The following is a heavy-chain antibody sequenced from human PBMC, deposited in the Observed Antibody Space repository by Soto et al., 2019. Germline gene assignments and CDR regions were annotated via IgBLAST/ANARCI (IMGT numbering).Heavy chain of an antibody. CDR3: ARHERFITFFVLFMAPKGKYGMHL. D-gene: IGHD3-3*01. Sequence: GESLKISCKGSGYSFTSYWIGWVRQMPGKGLEWMGIIYPGDSDTRYSPSFQGQVTISADKSISTAYLQWSSLKASDTAMYYWARHERFITFFVLFMAPKGKYGMHLGDKAPPVTLSA. CDR1: GYSFTSYW. CDR2: IYPGDSDT. V-gene: IGHV5-51*01. J-gene: IGHJ6*04.